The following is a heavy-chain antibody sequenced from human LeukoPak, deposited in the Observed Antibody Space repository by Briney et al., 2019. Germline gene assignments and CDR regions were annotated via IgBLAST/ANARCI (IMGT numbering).Heavy chain of an antibody. CDR2: ITHSGST. Sequence: PSETLSLTCAVYGGSFSGYYWSWIRQSPGKGLEWMGEITHSGSTNYNPSLTSRVTMSVDTSKTQFSLEVHSVTAADTAVYYCARSCGGGSCSQWAEAFDIWGQGTKVTVSS. CDR1: GGSFSGYY. D-gene: IGHD2-15*01. CDR3: ARSCGGGSCSQWAEAFDI. J-gene: IGHJ3*02. V-gene: IGHV4-34*01.